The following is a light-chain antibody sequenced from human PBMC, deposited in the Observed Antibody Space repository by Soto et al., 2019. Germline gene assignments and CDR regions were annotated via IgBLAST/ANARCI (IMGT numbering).Light chain of an antibody. Sequence: QSVLTQPASVSGSPGQSITISCTGTSSDIGSSNLVSWYQDHPGKAPQLIIFQATPRPSRISYRFSGSKSGNTASLTISGLQAEDEADYYCCSYAGSNTYVFGTGTKV. CDR2: QAT. V-gene: IGLV2-23*01. J-gene: IGLJ1*01. CDR3: CSYAGSNTYV. CDR1: SSDIGSSNL.